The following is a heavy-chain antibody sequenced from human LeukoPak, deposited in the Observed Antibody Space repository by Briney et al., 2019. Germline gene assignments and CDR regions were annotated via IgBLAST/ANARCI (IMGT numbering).Heavy chain of an antibody. Sequence: SETLSLTCIVSGGSISSYYWSWIRQPPGKGLEWIGYIYYSGSTNYNPSLKSRVTISVDTSKNQFSLRLTSVTAADTAVYYCARVKATGMVRGVGMDVWGQGTTVTVSS. CDR2: IYYSGST. CDR1: GGSISSYY. V-gene: IGHV4-59*08. J-gene: IGHJ6*02. CDR3: ARVKATGMVRGVGMDV. D-gene: IGHD3-10*01.